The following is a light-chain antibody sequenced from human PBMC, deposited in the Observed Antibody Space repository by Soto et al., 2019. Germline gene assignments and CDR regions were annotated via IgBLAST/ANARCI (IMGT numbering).Light chain of an antibody. V-gene: IGKV1-9*01. Sequence: DIQLTQSPSFLSASVGDRVTITCRASQGISSYLAWYQQKPGKAPELLIFPASTLQSGVTSRFSGSGSGTEFTLTINSLQPDDFAAYYCQQLNSYPLTFGGGTKVEI. CDR3: QQLNSYPLT. CDR2: PAS. CDR1: QGISSY. J-gene: IGKJ4*01.